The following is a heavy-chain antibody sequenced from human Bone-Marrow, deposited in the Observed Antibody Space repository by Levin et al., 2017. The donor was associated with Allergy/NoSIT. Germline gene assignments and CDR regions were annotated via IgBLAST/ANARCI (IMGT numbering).Heavy chain of an antibody. Sequence: LSLTCAASGFTFSSYAMSWVRQAPGKGLEWVSAISVSSGSTYYADSVKGRFTISRDNSKNTLYLQMNSLRAEDTAVYYCAKDQGYCTSTSCQLDYWGQGTLVTVSS. CDR2: ISVSSGST. V-gene: IGHV3-23*01. D-gene: IGHD2-2*01. J-gene: IGHJ4*02. CDR3: AKDQGYCTSTSCQLDY. CDR1: GFTFSSYA.